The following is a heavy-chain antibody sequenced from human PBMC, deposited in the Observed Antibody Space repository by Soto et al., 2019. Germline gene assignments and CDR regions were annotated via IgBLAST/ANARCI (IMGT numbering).Heavy chain of an antibody. CDR1: GGSFTYYY. CDR3: ARGREDSSSWYYFDY. J-gene: IGHJ4*02. CDR2: INHSGST. V-gene: IGHV4-34*01. Sequence: PSETLSLTCAVYGGSFTYYYWSWIRQPPGKGLEWIGEINHSGSTNYNPSLKSRVTISVDTSKNQFSLKLSSVTAADTAVYYCARGREDSSSWYYFDYWGQGTLVTVSS. D-gene: IGHD6-13*01.